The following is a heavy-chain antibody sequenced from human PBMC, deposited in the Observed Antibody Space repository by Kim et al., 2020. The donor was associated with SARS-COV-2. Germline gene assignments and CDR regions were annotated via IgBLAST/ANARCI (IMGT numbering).Heavy chain of an antibody. CDR2: IYHSGST. CDR1: GASVSSHY. V-gene: IGHV4-59*02. J-gene: IGHJ6*02. CDR3: ARDTVRGGTDV. Sequence: SETLSLTCSVSGASVSSHYWNWIRQSPGRGLEWIGYIYHSGSTDYNPSLISGVSMSIDVSKNQFTLRLRSVAAADTGVYYCARDTVRGGTDVWGQGTKVT. D-gene: IGHD3-10*01.